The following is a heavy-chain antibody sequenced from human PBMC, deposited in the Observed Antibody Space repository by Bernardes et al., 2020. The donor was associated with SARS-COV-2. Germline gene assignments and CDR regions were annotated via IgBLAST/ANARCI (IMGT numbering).Heavy chain of an antibody. CDR1: GFSFRSYG. CDR2: TVSSGTST. J-gene: IGHJ4*02. CDR3: AKGDDDNWRGWFDC. D-gene: IGHD1-1*01. Sequence: VGSLRLSCAASGFSFRSYGMSWVRQAPGKGLEWVSATVSSGTSTYYADSVKGRFTISRDNSKSTLYLQMNSLRADDSAVYYCAKGDDDNWRGWFDCWGQGTLVTVSS. V-gene: IGHV3-23*01.